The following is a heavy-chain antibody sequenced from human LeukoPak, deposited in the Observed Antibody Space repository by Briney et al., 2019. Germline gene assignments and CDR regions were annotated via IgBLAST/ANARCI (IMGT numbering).Heavy chain of an antibody. Sequence: GASVKVSCKASGGTFSSYAISWVRQAPGQGLEWMGGIIPIFGTANYAQKFQGRVTITADESTSTAYMELRSLRSDDTAVYYCTRVWDSLYSYDSSGYYGYYFDYWGQGTLVTVSS. V-gene: IGHV1-69*13. CDR1: GGTFSSYA. CDR3: TRVWDSLYSYDSSGYYGYYFDY. D-gene: IGHD3-22*01. J-gene: IGHJ4*02. CDR2: IIPIFGTA.